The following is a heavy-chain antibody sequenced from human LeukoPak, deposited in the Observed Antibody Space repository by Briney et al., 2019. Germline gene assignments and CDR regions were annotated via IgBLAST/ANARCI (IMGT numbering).Heavy chain of an antibody. Sequence: GGSLRLSCAASGFTFSNYWIHWVRHATGKGLVWVSRISRDGSGTIYADSVKGRFTLSRENANNTLYLQMNSLRADDTAVYYCARVHYYDSSGYYAWGQGTLVTVSS. CDR3: ARVHYYDSSGYYA. CDR2: ISRDGSGT. CDR1: GFTFSNYW. V-gene: IGHV3-74*01. J-gene: IGHJ5*02. D-gene: IGHD3-22*01.